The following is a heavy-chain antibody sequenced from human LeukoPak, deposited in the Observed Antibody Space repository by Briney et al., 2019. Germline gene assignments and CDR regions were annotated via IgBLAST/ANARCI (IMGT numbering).Heavy chain of an antibody. J-gene: IGHJ4*02. CDR2: IYYTGST. D-gene: IGHD4-23*01. CDR1: GGSISSYY. Sequence: SETLSLTCTVSGGSISSYYWSWIRQPPGKGLEWIGYIYYTGSTNYNPSLKSRVTISLDTSKNQFSLKVSSVTAADSAVYYCARKVTAIDYWGQGTLVTASS. CDR3: ARKVTAIDY. V-gene: IGHV4-59*08.